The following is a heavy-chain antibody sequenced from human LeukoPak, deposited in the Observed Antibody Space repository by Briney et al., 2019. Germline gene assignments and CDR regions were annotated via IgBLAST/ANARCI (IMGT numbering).Heavy chain of an antibody. CDR3: TRLLAY. J-gene: IGHJ4*02. Sequence: GGSLRLSCAVSGFTFSNAWMSWVRQAPGKGLEWVGRIRTETDGGTTDYAAAVKNRFTISRDDSKNTLYLQMNSLKTEDTAIYYCTRLLAYWGQGTLVTVSS. D-gene: IGHD4/OR15-4a*01. V-gene: IGHV3-15*01. CDR1: GFTFSNAW. CDR2: IRTETDGGTT.